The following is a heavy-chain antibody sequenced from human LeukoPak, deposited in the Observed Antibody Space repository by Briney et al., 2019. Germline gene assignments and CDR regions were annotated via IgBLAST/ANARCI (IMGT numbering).Heavy chain of an antibody. D-gene: IGHD3-9*01. J-gene: IGHJ4*02. CDR2: VYSSGST. CDR1: GGSISNYY. Sequence: TPSETLSLTCTVSGGSISNYYWSWIRQPPGKVLEWIGYVYSSGSTNYNPSLKSRVTISVDTSKDQFSLKLSSVTAADTAVYYCARTLRYFDWCFDYWGQGTLVTVSS. CDR3: ARTLRYFDWCFDY. V-gene: IGHV4-59*01.